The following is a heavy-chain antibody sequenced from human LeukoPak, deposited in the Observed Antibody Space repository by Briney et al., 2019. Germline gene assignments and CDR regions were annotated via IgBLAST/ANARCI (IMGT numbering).Heavy chain of an antibody. CDR1: GFTFSNYG. Sequence: GGSLRLSCAASGFTFSNYGMHWVRRAPGKALEWVTFIRYDGSKKYYADSVKGRFTISRDNSDNTVSLQMHSLTAEDTAIYYCAKGYYYMDVWGKGTTVTVSS. J-gene: IGHJ6*03. CDR3: AKGYYYMDV. V-gene: IGHV3-30*02. CDR2: IRYDGSKK.